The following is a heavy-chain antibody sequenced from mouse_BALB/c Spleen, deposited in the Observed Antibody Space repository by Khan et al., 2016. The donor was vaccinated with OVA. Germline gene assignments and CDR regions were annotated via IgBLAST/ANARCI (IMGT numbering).Heavy chain of an antibody. Sequence: EVKLEESGGDLVKSGGSLKLSCAASGFTFSPYSMSWVRQTPDKRLEWVATISSDGDYTYYPDSVKGRFNISRDNAKNTLYLQMSSLKSEDTAIYYCATHLTGSFAYWGQGTLVTVSA. CDR1: GFTFSPYS. D-gene: IGHD4-1*01. J-gene: IGHJ3*01. CDR3: ATHLTGSFAY. V-gene: IGHV5-6*02. CDR2: ISSDGDYT.